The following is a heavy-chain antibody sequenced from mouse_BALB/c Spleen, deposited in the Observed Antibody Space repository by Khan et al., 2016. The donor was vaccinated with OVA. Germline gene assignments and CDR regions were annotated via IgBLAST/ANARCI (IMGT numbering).Heavy chain of an antibody. CDR1: GFSLTGYG. CDR3: ARTYYGNYREAMDY. D-gene: IGHD2-10*01. Sequence: QVQLKQSGPGLVAPSQSLSITCTVSGFSLTGYGVNWVRQPPGKGLEWLGMIWGDGGTDYNSALKSRLSISKNNSKSQVFLKMNSQQTDDTARYYCARTYYGNYREAMDYWGQGTSVTVSS. V-gene: IGHV2-6-7*01. CDR2: IWGDGGT. J-gene: IGHJ4*01.